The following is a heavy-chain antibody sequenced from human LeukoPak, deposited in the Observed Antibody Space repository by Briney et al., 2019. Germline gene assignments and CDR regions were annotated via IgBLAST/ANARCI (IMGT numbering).Heavy chain of an antibody. D-gene: IGHD2-2*01. Sequence: ASVKVSCKASGYTFTSYYIHWVRQAPGQGLEWMGMINPSGGSTSYAQKFQGRVTMTRDTSTSTVYMELSSLRSEDLAVYYCARSAPQGYCTSTSCYARSAFDIWGQGTMVTVSS. J-gene: IGHJ3*02. CDR3: ARSAPQGYCTSTSCYARSAFDI. V-gene: IGHV1-46*01. CDR2: INPSGGST. CDR1: GYTFTSYY.